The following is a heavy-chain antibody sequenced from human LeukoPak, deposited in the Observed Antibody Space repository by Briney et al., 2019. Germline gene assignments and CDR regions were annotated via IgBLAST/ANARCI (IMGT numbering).Heavy chain of an antibody. Sequence: ASVQVSCKASGYTLTSYGISWVRQAPGQGLEWMGWISAYNGNTNYAQKLHGRVTMTTDTSTSTAYMELRSLRSDDTAVYYCARGREYDSSGFATYWGQGTLVTVSS. V-gene: IGHV1-18*01. CDR1: GYTLTSYG. CDR3: ARGREYDSSGFATY. J-gene: IGHJ4*02. D-gene: IGHD3-22*01. CDR2: ISAYNGNT.